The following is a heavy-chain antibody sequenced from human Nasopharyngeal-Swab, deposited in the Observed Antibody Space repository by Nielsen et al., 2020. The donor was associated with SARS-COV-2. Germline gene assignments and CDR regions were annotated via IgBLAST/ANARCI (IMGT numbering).Heavy chain of an antibody. CDR1: GFTFSSYD. D-gene: IGHD6-13*01. CDR3: ARAGYWLAASGPFFDY. J-gene: IGHJ4*02. Sequence: GGSLRLSCAASGFTFSSYDMHWVRQAPGKGLEWVAVIWYDGSNKYYADSVKGRFTISRDNSKNTLYLQMNSLRAEDTAVYYCARAGYWLAASGPFFDYWGQGTLVTVSS. CDR2: IWYDGSNK. V-gene: IGHV3-33*01.